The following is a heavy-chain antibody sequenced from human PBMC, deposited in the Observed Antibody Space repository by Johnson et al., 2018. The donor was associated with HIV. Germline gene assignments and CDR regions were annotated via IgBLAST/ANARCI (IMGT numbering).Heavy chain of an antibody. J-gene: IGHJ3*01. V-gene: IGHV3-7*01. CDR2: INQAGSEK. CDR3: VRDPDPLSGVAFDF. Sequence: VKLVESGGGLVQSGGSLRLSCAASGFTFSRDWMNWVRQAPGKGLEWVANINQAGSEKYYVDSVKGRFTISRDNAKNSLHLQMNSLRAEDTAVYYCVRDPDPLSGVAFDFWGQGTMVTVSS. CDR1: GFTFSRDW. D-gene: IGHD2-8*01.